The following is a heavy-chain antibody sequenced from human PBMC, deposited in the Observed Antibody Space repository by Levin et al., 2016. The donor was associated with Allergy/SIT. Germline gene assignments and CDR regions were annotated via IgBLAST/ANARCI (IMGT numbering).Heavy chain of an antibody. V-gene: IGHV3-23*01. D-gene: IGHD3-10*01. CDR1: GFSFNNYA. J-gene: IGHJ6*02. CDR2: ISASAGST. Sequence: GESLKISCAVSGFSFNNYAMSWVRQAPGKGLEWVSAISASAGSTYYADSAKGRFTISRDNGKSSVYLQMNSLIPEDTALYYCAKDPRSYYFYYTMDVWGQGTTVTVSS. CDR3: AKDPRSYYFYYTMDV.